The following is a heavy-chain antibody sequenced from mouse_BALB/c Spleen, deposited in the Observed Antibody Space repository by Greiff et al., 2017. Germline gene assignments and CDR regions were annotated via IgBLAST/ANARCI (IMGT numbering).Heavy chain of an antibody. D-gene: IGHD3-1*01. Sequence: VHVKQSGAELVRSGASVKLSCTASGFNIKDYYMHWVKQRPEQGLEWIGWIDPENGDTEYAPKFQGKATMTADTSSNTAYLQLSSLTSEDTAVYYCNAWGAARAYWGQGTLVTVSA. J-gene: IGHJ3*01. CDR3: NAWGAARAY. CDR2: IDPENGDT. CDR1: GFNIKDYY. V-gene: IGHV14-4*02.